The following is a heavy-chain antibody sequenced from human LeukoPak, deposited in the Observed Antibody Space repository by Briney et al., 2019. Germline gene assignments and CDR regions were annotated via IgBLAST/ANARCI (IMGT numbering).Heavy chain of an antibody. CDR3: AREGEYCSGGSCADLDY. V-gene: IGHV3-21*01. CDR2: ISITSSYI. D-gene: IGHD2-15*01. J-gene: IGHJ4*02. CDR1: GFTFSSYS. Sequence: PGGSLRLSCAASGFTFSSYSLNWVRQAPGKGLEWVSSISITSSYIYYADSVKGRFTISRDNAKNSLYLQMNSLRAEDTAVYYCAREGEYCSGGSCADLDYWGQGTLVTVSS.